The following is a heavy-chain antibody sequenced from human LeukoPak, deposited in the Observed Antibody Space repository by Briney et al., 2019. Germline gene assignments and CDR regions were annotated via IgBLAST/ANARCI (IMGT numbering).Heavy chain of an antibody. J-gene: IGHJ4*02. V-gene: IGHV3-7*03. D-gene: IGHD6-25*01. Sequence: GGSLRLSCAASGFTFSSYWMAWVRQAPGKGLEWVANIKQDGSESNYVDSVKGRFTISRDNAKNSLYLQMNTLRDEDTVVYYCATGAGSGYWGQGTLVTVSS. CDR3: ATGAGSGY. CDR2: IKQDGSES. CDR1: GFTFSSYW.